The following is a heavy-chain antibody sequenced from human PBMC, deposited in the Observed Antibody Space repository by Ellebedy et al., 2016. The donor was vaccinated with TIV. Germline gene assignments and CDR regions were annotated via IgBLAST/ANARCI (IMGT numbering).Heavy chain of an antibody. V-gene: IGHV1-69*13. CDR2: IIPIFGTA. CDR1: GGTFSSYA. CDR3: ARGGGGSGYDEIDY. D-gene: IGHD5-12*01. J-gene: IGHJ4*02. Sequence: SVKVSCXASGGTFSSYAISWVRQAPGQGLEWMGGIIPIFGTANYAQKFQGRVTITADESTSTAYMELSSLRSEDTAVYYCARGGGGSGYDEIDYWGQGTLVTVSS.